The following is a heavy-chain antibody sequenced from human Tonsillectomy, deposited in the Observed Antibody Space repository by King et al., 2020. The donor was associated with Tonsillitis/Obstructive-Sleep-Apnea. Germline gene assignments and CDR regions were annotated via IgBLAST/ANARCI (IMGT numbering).Heavy chain of an antibody. CDR1: GGSISSYY. D-gene: IGHD2-2*01. CDR3: ARDCSSNRCRGEMDV. J-gene: IGHJ6*04. Sequence: VQLQESGPGLVKPSETLSLTCTVSGGSISSYYWSWIRQPPGKGLEWIGYIYYSGSTNYNPSLKSRVTIAVDTSKNQFSLKLSSVTAADTAVYYCARDCSSNRCRGEMDVWGEGTTVTVSS. V-gene: IGHV4-59*01. CDR2: IYYSGST.